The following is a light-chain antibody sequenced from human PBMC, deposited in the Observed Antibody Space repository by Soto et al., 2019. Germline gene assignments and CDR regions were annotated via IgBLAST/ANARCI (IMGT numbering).Light chain of an antibody. CDR3: QAYDNLLGVCYG. Sequence: QSVLAQPPSVSGAPGQRVTISCTGSSSNLGAGYDVHWYQLLPGTAPKLLIYGYRNRPSGVPDRFSGSKSGTSASLAITGLQAEDEVDYYCQAYDNLLGVCYGFGSGPNATVL. V-gene: IGLV1-40*01. J-gene: IGLJ1*01. CDR1: SSNLGAGYD. CDR2: GYR.